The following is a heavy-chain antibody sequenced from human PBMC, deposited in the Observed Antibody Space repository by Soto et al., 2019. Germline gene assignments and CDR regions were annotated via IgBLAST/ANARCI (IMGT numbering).Heavy chain of an antibody. V-gene: IGHV4-31*03. CDR3: AIDVVVPAASNWFDP. CDR1: GGSISSGGYY. J-gene: IGHJ5*02. D-gene: IGHD2-2*01. Sequence: SETLSLTCTVSGGSISSGGYYWSWIRQHPGKGLEWIGYIYYSGSTYYNPSLKSRVTISVDTSKNQFSLKLSSVTAADTAVYYCAIDVVVPAASNWFDPCGQGTLVTVPQ. CDR2: IYYSGST.